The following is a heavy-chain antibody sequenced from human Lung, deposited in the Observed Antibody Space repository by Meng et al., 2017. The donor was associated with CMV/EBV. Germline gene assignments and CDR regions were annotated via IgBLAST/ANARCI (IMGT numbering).Heavy chain of an antibody. CDR1: GFTFSSYA. V-gene: IGHV3-30-3*01. CDR2: ISYDGSNK. Sequence: HVQLGESGGGVVQPGRSPRLSCAASGFTFSSYAMHWVRQAPGKGLEWVAVISYDGSNKYYADSVKGRFTISRDNSKNTLYLQMNSLRAEDTAVYYCARDDSSSWGQGTLVPSPQ. CDR3: ARDDSSS. D-gene: IGHD3-22*01. J-gene: IGHJ5*02.